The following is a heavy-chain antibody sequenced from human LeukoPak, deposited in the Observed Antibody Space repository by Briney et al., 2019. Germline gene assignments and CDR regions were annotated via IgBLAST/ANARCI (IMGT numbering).Heavy chain of an antibody. CDR2: IYYSGST. J-gene: IGHJ4*02. CDR3: VYKEQYYYDSSGYH. V-gene: IGHV4-39*07. CDR1: GGSISSSSYY. D-gene: IGHD3-22*01. Sequence: SETLSLTCTVSGGSISSSSYYWGWIRQPPGKGLEWIGSIYYSGSTYYNPSLKSRVTISVDTSKNQFSLKLSSVTAADTAVYYCVYKEQYYYDSSGYHWGQGTLVTVSS.